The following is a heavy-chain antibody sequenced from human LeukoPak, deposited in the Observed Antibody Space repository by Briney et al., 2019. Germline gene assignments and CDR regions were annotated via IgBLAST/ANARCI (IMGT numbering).Heavy chain of an antibody. CDR1: GFTFSSYS. CDR3: ARAAQSRSTKDYYYMDV. J-gene: IGHJ6*03. V-gene: IGHV3-21*01. Sequence: PGGSLRLSCAASGFTFSSYSMNWVRQAPGKGLEWVSSISRSSSYIYYADSLKGRFTITRGNAKISLFLQMNSLRAEDTAVYYCARAAQSRSTKDYYYMDVWGKGTTVTVSS. D-gene: IGHD6-6*01. CDR2: ISRSSSYI.